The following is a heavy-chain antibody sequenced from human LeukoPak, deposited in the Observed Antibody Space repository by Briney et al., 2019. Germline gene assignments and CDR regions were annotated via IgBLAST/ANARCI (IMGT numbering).Heavy chain of an antibody. J-gene: IGHJ4*02. CDR3: ARGIESYGDYGY. Sequence: ESSETLSLTCTVSGRTISGSYWSWIRQPPRKGLEWIAYMYNSGSTNYNPSLTSRVTISIDTSKNQFSLKLSSLTAADTAIYYCARGIESYGDYGYWGQGILVTVSS. V-gene: IGHV4-59*01. D-gene: IGHD4-17*01. CDR1: GRTISGSY. CDR2: MYNSGST.